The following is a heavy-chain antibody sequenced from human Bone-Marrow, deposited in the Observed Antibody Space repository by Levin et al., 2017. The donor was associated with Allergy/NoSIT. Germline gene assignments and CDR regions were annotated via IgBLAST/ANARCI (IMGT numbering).Heavy chain of an antibody. J-gene: IGHJ6*02. CDR3: ARRGTVSGVYGMDV. V-gene: IGHV4-39*01. CDR1: GGSTSSNNYY. CDR2: IFYSGST. D-gene: IGHD4-11*01. Sequence: SETLSLTCTVSGGSTSSNNYYWGWIRQPPGKGLEWIGNIFYSGSTYYNPSLKSRVTISVDTSKNQFSLKLSSVTAADTAVYYCARRGTVSGVYGMDVWGQGTTVTVSS.